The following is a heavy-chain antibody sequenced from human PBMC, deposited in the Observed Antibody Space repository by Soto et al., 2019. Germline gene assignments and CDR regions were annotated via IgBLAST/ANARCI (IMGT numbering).Heavy chain of an antibody. CDR1: GFTFSSYV. Sequence: EVQLLESGGGLVQPGGSLRLSCAASGFTFSSYVMSWVRQAPGKGLEWVSTISGSGGSTYYADSVKGRFTITRDNSKNTLYLQMNSLRAEDTAVYYCAKVARNSGYYIWYFDLWGRGTLVTVSS. CDR3: AKVARNSGYYIWYFDL. J-gene: IGHJ2*01. D-gene: IGHD3-22*01. V-gene: IGHV3-23*01. CDR2: ISGSGGST.